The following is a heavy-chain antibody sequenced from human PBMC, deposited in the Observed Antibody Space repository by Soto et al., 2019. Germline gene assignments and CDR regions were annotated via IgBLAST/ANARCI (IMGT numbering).Heavy chain of an antibody. D-gene: IGHD6-13*01. CDR1: GFTFSSYD. Sequence: EVQLVESGGGLVQPGGSLRLSCAASGFTFSSYDMHWVRQATGKGLEWVSAIGTAGDTYYPGSVKGRFTISRENAKNSLYLQMNSLRAGDTAVYYCARACWYDAFDIWGQGTMVTVSS. CDR2: IGTAGDT. CDR3: ARACWYDAFDI. J-gene: IGHJ3*02. V-gene: IGHV3-13*01.